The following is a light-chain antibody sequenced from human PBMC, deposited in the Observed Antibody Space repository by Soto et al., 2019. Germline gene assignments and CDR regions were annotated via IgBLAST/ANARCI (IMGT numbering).Light chain of an antibody. V-gene: IGLV2-14*01. CDR1: SSDVGGHNY. J-gene: IGLJ1*01. CDR2: EVT. CDR3: SSYTFTSTLYV. Sequence: QSALTQPASVSGSPAQSITTSCTGSSSDVGGHNYVSWYQQHPGKAPKLMIYEVTKRPSGVSNRFSGSKSGNTASLTISGLQAEDEADYYCSSYTFTSTLYVFGTGTKVTVL.